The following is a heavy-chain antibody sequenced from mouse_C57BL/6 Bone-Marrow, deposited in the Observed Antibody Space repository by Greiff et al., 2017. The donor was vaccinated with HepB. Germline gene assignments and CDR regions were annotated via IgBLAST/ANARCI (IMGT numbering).Heavy chain of an antibody. V-gene: IGHV5-6*01. CDR3: AREKGTMVTTRYYAMDY. Sequence: EVKLMESGGDLVKPGGSLKLSCAASGFTFSSYGMSWVRQTPDKRLEWVATISSGGSYTYYPDSVEGRFTISRDNAKNTLYLQMSSLKSEDTAMYYCAREKGTMVTTRYYAMDYWGQGTSVTVSS. D-gene: IGHD2-2*01. CDR1: GFTFSSYG. J-gene: IGHJ4*01. CDR2: ISSGGSYT.